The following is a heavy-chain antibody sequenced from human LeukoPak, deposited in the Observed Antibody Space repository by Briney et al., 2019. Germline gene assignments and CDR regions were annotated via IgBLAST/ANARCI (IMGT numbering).Heavy chain of an antibody. J-gene: IGHJ5*02. CDR3: ARGPYCGGDCYSSWFDP. D-gene: IGHD2-21*02. V-gene: IGHV4-59*12. Sequence: SETLSLTCTVSGGSISSYYWSWIRQPPGKGLEWIGYIYYSGSTNYNPSLKSRVTISVDTSKNQFSLKLSSVTAADTAVYYCARGPYCGGDCYSSWFDPWGQGTLVTVSS. CDR1: GGSISSYY. CDR2: IYYSGST.